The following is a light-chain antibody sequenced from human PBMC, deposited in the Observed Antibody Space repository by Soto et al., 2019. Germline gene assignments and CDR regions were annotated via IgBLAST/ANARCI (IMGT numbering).Light chain of an antibody. J-gene: IGKJ4*01. Sequence: DIHMTQSPSSLSASVGDRVTITCRASQNIKKFLNWYQQRPGKAPSALIHATSTLQNGVSSRFSGSESDTDFTLTITSLQPEDFATYFCQQSYSSPLTFGGGTKVEL. CDR2: ATS. CDR3: QQSYSSPLT. V-gene: IGKV1-39*01. CDR1: QNIKKF.